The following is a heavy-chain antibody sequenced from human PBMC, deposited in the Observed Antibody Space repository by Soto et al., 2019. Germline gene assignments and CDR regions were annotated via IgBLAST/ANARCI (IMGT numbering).Heavy chain of an antibody. CDR3: ARLGESGGEGQVEFDY. CDR2: IYYSGST. J-gene: IGHJ4*02. V-gene: IGHV4-59*08. CDR1: GGSISSYY. D-gene: IGHD2-21*01. Sequence: QVQLQESGPGLVKPSETLSLTCTVSGGSISSYYWSWIRQPPGKGLEWIGYIYYSGSTNYNPSLKSRVTISVDTSKNQFSLKLSSVTAADTAVYYCARLGESGGEGQVEFDYWGQGTLVTVSS.